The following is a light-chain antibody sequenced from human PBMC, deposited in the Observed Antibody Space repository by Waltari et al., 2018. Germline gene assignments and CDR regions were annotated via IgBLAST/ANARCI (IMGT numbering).Light chain of an antibody. CDR2: GAS. Sequence: EIVLTQSPGTLSLSPGESAPLSCRASQSVSSSDLAWYQQKPGQAPRLLIYGASSRATGIPDRFSGSGSGTDFTLTISRLEPEDFAVYYCQQYGSSPWTFGQGTKVEIK. J-gene: IGKJ1*01. V-gene: IGKV3-20*01. CDR3: QQYGSSPWT. CDR1: QSVSSSD.